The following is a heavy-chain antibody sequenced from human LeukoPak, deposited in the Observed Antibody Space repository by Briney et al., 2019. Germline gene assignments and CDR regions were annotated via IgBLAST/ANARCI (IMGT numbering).Heavy chain of an antibody. J-gene: IGHJ4*02. CDR3: ARVPQNPFDYDSSGYPFDY. CDR1: GYTFTSYG. CDR2: INAYNGNT. Sequence: ASVKVSCKASGYTFTSYGISWVRQAPGQGLEWMGWINAYNGNTNYAQKLQGRVAMTTDTSTSTAYMELRSLRSDDTAVYYCARVPQNPFDYDSSGYPFDYWGQGTLVTVSS. D-gene: IGHD3-22*01. V-gene: IGHV1-18*01.